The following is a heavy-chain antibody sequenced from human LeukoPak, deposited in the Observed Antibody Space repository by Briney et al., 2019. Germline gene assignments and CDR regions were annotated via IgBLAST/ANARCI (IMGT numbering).Heavy chain of an antibody. CDR3: ARDIVVVVAAMDYFDY. Sequence: GGSLRLSCAASGFTFNSYSMNWVRQAPGKGLEWVSSISSSSSYIYYADSVKGRFTISRDNAKNSLYLQMNSLRAEDTAVYYCARDIVVVVAAMDYFDYWGQGTLVTVSS. CDR1: GFTFNSYS. D-gene: IGHD2-15*01. J-gene: IGHJ4*02. V-gene: IGHV3-21*01. CDR2: ISSSSSYI.